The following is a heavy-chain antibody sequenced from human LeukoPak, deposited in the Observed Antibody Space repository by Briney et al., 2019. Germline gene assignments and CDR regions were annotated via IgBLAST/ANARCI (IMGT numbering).Heavy chain of an antibody. CDR1: GFTFSSYS. V-gene: IGHV3-48*04. CDR2: ISSSSSTI. CDR3: ASLPRFGVNGPYYYDSSGYYY. D-gene: IGHD3-22*01. J-gene: IGHJ4*02. Sequence: GGSLRLSCAASGFTFSSYSMHWVRQAPGKGLEWVSYISSSSSTIYYADSVKGRFTISRDNAKNSLYLQMNSLRAEDTAVYYCASLPRFGVNGPYYYDSSGYYYWGQGTLVTVSS.